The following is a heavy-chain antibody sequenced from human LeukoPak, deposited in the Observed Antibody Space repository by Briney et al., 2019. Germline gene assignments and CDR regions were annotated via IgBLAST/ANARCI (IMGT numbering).Heavy chain of an antibody. CDR3: ARHGNYDSSGYYYSYYFDY. J-gene: IGHJ4*02. V-gene: IGHV4-4*07. Sequence: SETLSLTCTVSGGSISSYYWSWIRQPAGKGLEWIGRIYTSGSTNYNPSLKSRVTISVDTSKNQFSLKLSSVTAADTAVYYCARHGNYDSSGYYYSYYFDYWGQGTLVTVSS. CDR1: GGSISSYY. D-gene: IGHD3-22*01. CDR2: IYTSGST.